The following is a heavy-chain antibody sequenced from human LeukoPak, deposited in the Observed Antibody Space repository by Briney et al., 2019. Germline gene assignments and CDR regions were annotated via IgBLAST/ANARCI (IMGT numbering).Heavy chain of an antibody. V-gene: IGHV4-59*02. Sequence: SDTLSLTCTVSGGSVTDYYWSWIRQSPGKGLEWIGYIYYTGTSYNPSLKSRVTISADTFKNQFSLKLISVTAADTAVYYCARISSSNWYNERGAFDVWGQGTMVTVSS. J-gene: IGHJ3*01. CDR1: GGSVTDYY. D-gene: IGHD6-13*01. CDR3: ARISSSNWYNERGAFDV. CDR2: IYYTGT.